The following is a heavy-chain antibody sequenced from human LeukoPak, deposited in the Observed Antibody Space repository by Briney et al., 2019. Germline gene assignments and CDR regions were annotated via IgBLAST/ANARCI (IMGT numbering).Heavy chain of an antibody. J-gene: IGHJ4*02. Sequence: SETLSLTCTVSGGSTSSSSDHWDWIRQPPEKGLEWIGTVYYSGSTYYNPSLKSRVTISVDTSRNQFSLKLSSVTAADTAVYFCARQVVAVAGTGYFDYWGQGTLVTVSP. CDR1: GGSTSSSSDH. CDR3: ARQVVAVAGTGYFDY. V-gene: IGHV4-39*01. CDR2: VYYSGST. D-gene: IGHD6-19*01.